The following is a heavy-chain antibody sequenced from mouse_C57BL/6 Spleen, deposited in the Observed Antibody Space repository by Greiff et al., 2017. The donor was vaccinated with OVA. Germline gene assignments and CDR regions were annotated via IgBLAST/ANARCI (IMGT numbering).Heavy chain of an antibody. Sequence: QVQLQQPGAELVRPGSSVKLSCKASGYTFTSYWMHWVKQRPIQGLEWIGNIDPSDSETHYNQKFKDKATLTVDKSSSTAYMQLSSLTSEDSAVYYCARRGYAPTGFAYWGQGTLVTVSA. V-gene: IGHV1-52*01. D-gene: IGHD3-1*01. CDR1: GYTFTSYW. CDR2: IDPSDSET. J-gene: IGHJ3*01. CDR3: ARRGYAPTGFAY.